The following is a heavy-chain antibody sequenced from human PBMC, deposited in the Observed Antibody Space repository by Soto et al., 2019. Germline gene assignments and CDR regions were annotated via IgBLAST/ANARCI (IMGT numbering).Heavy chain of an antibody. V-gene: IGHV1-8*01. CDR2: MNANSGTT. CDR3: ARRGPIAAAGPWFDY. Sequence: QVQLVQSGAEVKKPGASVKVSCKASGYTFTSYDINWVRQATGQGLEWMGWMNANSGTTGYAQKFQGRVTMTRNTSINTAYMERSSLTSEDTAVYYCARRGPIAAAGPWFDYWGQGTLVTVSS. D-gene: IGHD6-13*01. J-gene: IGHJ4*02. CDR1: GYTFTSYD.